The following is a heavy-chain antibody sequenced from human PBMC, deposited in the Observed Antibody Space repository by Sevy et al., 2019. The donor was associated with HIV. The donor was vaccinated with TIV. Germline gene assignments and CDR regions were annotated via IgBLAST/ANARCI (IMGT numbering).Heavy chain of an antibody. CDR1: GFTFSTYW. CDR2: INQDGSEK. J-gene: IGHJ3*01. Sequence: GGSLRLSCAASGFTFSTYWMTWVRQAPGKGLEWVANINQDGSEKYYVDSVKGRFNISRDNAKNSLYLQMNSLGAEDTAVYYCARSRGWRDCFDFWGQGTMVTVSS. CDR3: ARSRGWRDCFDF. V-gene: IGHV3-7*01. D-gene: IGHD3-10*01.